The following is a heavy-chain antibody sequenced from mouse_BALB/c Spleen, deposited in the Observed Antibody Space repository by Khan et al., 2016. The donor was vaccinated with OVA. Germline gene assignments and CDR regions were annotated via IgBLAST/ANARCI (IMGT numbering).Heavy chain of an antibody. Sequence: VELVESGPGLVAPSQSLPITCTVSGFSLTDYGVGWIRQPPGKGLEWLGVIWGGGTTYYNSALKSRLSISKDNSNSQVFLKMNSLQTADTAMYYCAKLLWSHYYAMDYWGQGTSVTVSS. CDR1: GFSLTDYG. CDR3: AKLLWSHYYAMDY. J-gene: IGHJ4*01. D-gene: IGHD1-1*02. V-gene: IGHV2-6-5*01. CDR2: IWGGGTT.